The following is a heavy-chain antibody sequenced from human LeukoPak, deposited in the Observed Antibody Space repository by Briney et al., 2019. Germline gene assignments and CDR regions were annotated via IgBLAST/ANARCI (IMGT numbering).Heavy chain of an antibody. J-gene: IGHJ3*02. Sequence: SQTLSLTCAVTGRSISSGGYSWRWIRQPPGKGLEWIGYIYHSGSTYYDPSLKSRVTISVDSSKNQCRLKLRSVTAADTAVYYCARGSRVSGAFDIWGQGTMVTVSS. CDR2: IYHSGST. CDR1: GRSISSGGYS. V-gene: IGHV4-30-2*01. CDR3: ARGSRVSGAFDI. D-gene: IGHD6-13*01.